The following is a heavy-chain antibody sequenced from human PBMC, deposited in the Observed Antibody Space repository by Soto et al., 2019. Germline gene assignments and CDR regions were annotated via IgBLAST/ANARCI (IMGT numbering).Heavy chain of an antibody. J-gene: IGHJ4*02. D-gene: IGHD6-13*01. V-gene: IGHV1-3*01. CDR1: GYTFTSYA. Sequence: QVQLVQSGAEVKKPGASVKVSCKASGYTFTSYAMHWVRQAPGQRLEWMGWINAGNGNTKYSQKFQGRVTITRDTSASTAYMELSSLRSEDTAVYYCAREPAAAGTLVYWGQGTLVTVSS. CDR3: AREPAAAGTLVY. CDR2: INAGNGNT.